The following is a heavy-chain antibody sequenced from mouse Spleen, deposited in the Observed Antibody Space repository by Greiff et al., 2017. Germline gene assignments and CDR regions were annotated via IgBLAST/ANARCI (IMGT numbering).Heavy chain of an antibody. CDR1: GFTFSDYG. J-gene: IGHJ3*01. V-gene: IGHV5-17*01. Sequence: EVQVVESGGGLVKPGGSLKLSCAASGFTFSDYGMHWVRQAPEKGLEWVAYISSGSSTIYYADTVKGRFTISRDNAKNTLFLQMTSLRSEDTAMYYCARASYRGFAYWGQGTLVTVSA. D-gene: IGHD3-1*01. CDR2: ISSGSSTI. CDR3: ARASYRGFAY.